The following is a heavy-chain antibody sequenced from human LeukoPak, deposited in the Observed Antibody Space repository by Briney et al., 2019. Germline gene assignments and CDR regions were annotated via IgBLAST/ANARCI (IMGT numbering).Heavy chain of an antibody. CDR1: GFTFSSYG. Sequence: GGSLRLSCAASGFTFSSYGMHWVRQAPGKGLEWVTVIWYDGSNKYYADSVKGRFTISRDNSKNTLYLQTNSLGAEDTAVYYCARDQCSSTSCSQSFDYWGQGTLVTVSS. CDR3: ARDQCSSTSCSQSFDY. CDR2: IWYDGSNK. D-gene: IGHD2-2*01. V-gene: IGHV3-33*01. J-gene: IGHJ4*02.